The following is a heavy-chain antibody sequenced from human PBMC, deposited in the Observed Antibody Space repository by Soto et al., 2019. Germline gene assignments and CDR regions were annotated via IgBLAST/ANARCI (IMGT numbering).Heavy chain of an antibody. D-gene: IGHD3-22*01. CDR2: IYYSGST. CDR1: GGSISSGGYY. J-gene: IGHJ6*02. CDR3: ARDPGTMIVGDYYYYGMDV. V-gene: IGHV4-31*03. Sequence: PSETLSLTCTVSGGSISSGGYYWSWIRQHPGKCLEWIGYIYYSGSTYYNPSLKSRVTISVDTSKNQFSLKLSSVTAADTAVYYCARDPGTMIVGDYYYYGMDVWGQGTTVTVSS.